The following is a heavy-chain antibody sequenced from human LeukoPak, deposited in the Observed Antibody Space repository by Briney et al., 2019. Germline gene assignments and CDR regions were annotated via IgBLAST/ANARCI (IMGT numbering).Heavy chain of an antibody. J-gene: IGHJ4*02. Sequence: GGSLRLSCAASGFTFSSYWMHWVRHAPGQGLVWVSRINIDGSTSNYADSVKGRFTISRDNAKNAVYLQMSSLRVEDTAVYYCARASALATPPFAYWGQGTLVTVSS. CDR2: INIDGSTS. V-gene: IGHV3-74*01. D-gene: IGHD5-12*01. CDR1: GFTFSSYW. CDR3: ARASALATPPFAY.